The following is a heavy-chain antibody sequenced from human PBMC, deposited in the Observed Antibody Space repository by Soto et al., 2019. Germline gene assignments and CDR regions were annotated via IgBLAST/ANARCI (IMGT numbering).Heavy chain of an antibody. CDR3: ARDIIIVATTGAFDI. J-gene: IGHJ3*02. D-gene: IGHD5-12*01. V-gene: IGHV3-21*01. CDR1: GFTFSSYS. CDR2: ISSSSSYI. Sequence: GGSLRLSCAASGFTFSSYSMNWVHQAPGKGLEWVSSISSSSSYIYYADSVKGRFTISRDNAKNSLYLQMNSLRAEDTAVYYCARDIIIVATTGAFDIWGQGTMVTVSS.